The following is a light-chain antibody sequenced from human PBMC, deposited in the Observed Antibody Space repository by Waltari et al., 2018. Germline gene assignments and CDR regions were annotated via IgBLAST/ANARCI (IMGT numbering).Light chain of an antibody. CDR3: QQRSNWRDT. CDR2: DAS. V-gene: IGKV3-11*01. CDR1: QSVSSY. J-gene: IGKJ2*01. Sequence: EIVLTQSPATLSLSPGERATLSCRASQSVSSYLAWYQQKPGQAPRLLIYDASNRATGIPARFSGSESGTDFTLTISSLEPEDFAVYYCQQRSNWRDTFGQGTKLEIK.